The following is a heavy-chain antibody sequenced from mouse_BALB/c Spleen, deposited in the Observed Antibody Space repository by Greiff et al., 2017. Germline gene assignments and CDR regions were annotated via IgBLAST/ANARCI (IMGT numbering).Heavy chain of an antibody. CDR1: GDSITSGY. Sequence: EVKLVESGPSLVKPSQTLSLTCSVTGDSITSGYWNWIRKFPGNKLEYMGYISYSGSTYYNPSLKSRIFITRDTSKNQYYLQLNSVTTEDTATYYCARWRGDYNGAWFAYWGQGTLVTVSA. D-gene: IGHD1-1*01. CDR3: ARWRGDYNGAWFAY. V-gene: IGHV3-8*02. J-gene: IGHJ3*01. CDR2: ISYSGST.